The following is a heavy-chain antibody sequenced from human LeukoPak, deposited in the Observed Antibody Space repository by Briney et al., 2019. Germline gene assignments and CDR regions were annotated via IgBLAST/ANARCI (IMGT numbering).Heavy chain of an antibody. CDR2: ISSSSSTI. D-gene: IGHD6-19*01. J-gene: IGHJ4*02. CDR1: GFTFSSYS. Sequence: GGSLRLSCAASGFTFSSYSMNWVRQAPGKGLEWVSYISSSSSTIYYADSVKGRFTISRDNAKNSLYLQMNSLRAEDTAAYYCAIRTFSGWLDYWGQGTLVTVSS. V-gene: IGHV3-48*01. CDR3: AIRTFSGWLDY.